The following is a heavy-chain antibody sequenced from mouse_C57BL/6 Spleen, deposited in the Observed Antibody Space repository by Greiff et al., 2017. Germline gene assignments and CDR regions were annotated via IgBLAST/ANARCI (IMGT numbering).Heavy chain of an antibody. CDR3: ARHPYYYGSPYAMDY. Sequence: EVQVVESGGDLVKPGGSLKLSCAASGFTFSSYGMSWVRQTPDKRLEWVATISSGGSYTYYPDSVNGRFTISRDNAKNTLYLQMSSLKSEDTAMYYCARHPYYYGSPYAMDYWGQGTSVTVSS. CDR1: GFTFSSYG. CDR2: ISSGGSYT. J-gene: IGHJ4*01. V-gene: IGHV5-6*01. D-gene: IGHD1-1*01.